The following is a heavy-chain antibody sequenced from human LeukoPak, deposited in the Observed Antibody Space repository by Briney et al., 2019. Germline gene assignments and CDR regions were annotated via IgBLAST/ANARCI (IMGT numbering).Heavy chain of an antibody. Sequence: SETLSLTCGVNGGSFTIYYWTWIRQPPGQGLEWIGGINHSGSTNYNPSLKSRVTISVDTSKNQFSLKVSSVTAADTAVYYCVRQTVAAAGGHFDYWGQGTLVTVSS. J-gene: IGHJ4*02. CDR2: INHSGST. CDR1: GGSFTIYY. CDR3: VRQTVAAAGGHFDY. D-gene: IGHD6-13*01. V-gene: IGHV4-34*01.